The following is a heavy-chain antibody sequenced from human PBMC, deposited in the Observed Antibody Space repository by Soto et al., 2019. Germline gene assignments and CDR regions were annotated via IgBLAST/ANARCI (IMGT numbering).Heavy chain of an antibody. Sequence: SETLSLTCSVSGGSVSSGSYYWSWIRQPPGKGLEWVGYILYSGSTNYNPSLKSRVTISVDKSKNQFSLKLSSVTAADTAVYYCARVPTLNSGSYYDYFDYWGQGTLVTASS. CDR3: ARVPTLNSGSYYDYFDY. J-gene: IGHJ4*02. D-gene: IGHD1-26*01. CDR1: GGSVSSGSYY. CDR2: ILYSGST. V-gene: IGHV4-61*01.